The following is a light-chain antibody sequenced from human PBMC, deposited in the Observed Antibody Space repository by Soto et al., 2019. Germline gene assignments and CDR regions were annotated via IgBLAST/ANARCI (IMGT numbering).Light chain of an antibody. Sequence: QSALTQPASVSGSPGQSITVSCTGTSSDVGGYNYVSWYQQHPGKAPKVMIYDVSKRPSGVSNRFSGSKSGNTASLTISGLQAEDEADYYCNSYTSSSTLPYVFGTGTKATVL. V-gene: IGLV2-14*01. J-gene: IGLJ1*01. CDR3: NSYTSSSTLPYV. CDR2: DVS. CDR1: SSDVGGYNY.